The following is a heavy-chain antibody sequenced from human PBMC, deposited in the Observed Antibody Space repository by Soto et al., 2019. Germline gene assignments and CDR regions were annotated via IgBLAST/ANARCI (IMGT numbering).Heavy chain of an antibody. CDR1: GFTFSSYA. CDR3: LKGSSGEARFDS. V-gene: IGHV3-30-3*01. Sequence: PGGSLRLSCAASGFTFSSYAMHWVRQAPGKGLEWVAVISYDGSNKYYADSVKGRFTISRDNSKNTLYLQMNSLRVEDTAVYYCLKGSSGEARFDSWGQGTLVTVSS. D-gene: IGHD6-6*01. CDR2: ISYDGSNK. J-gene: IGHJ4*02.